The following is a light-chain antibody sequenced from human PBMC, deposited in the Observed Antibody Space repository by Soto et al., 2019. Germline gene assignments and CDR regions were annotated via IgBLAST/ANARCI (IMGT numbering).Light chain of an antibody. CDR3: QQYNSYSWT. J-gene: IGKJ1*01. CDR1: ESISTL. V-gene: IGKV1-5*01. CDR2: DAS. Sequence: DIQMTQSPSTLSASVGERVTISCRANESISTLLAWYQQKPGKAPKLLIYDASSLESGVPSRFRGSGSGTEFTLTISSLQPDDFATYFRQQYNSYSWTFGQGTQVEVK.